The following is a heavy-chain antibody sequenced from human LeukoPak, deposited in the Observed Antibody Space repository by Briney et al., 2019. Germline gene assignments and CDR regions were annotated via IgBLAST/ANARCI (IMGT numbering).Heavy chain of an antibody. Sequence: SETLSLTCTVSDGSISGQYWSWIRQPPGKGLEWIGFVSYSGSTNYNPSLNGRVTISLDTSKNQFSLRLNSVTAADTAVYYCARGGASSRYFDYWGQGTLVTVSS. V-gene: IGHV4-59*11. D-gene: IGHD1-26*01. J-gene: IGHJ4*02. CDR2: VSYSGST. CDR3: ARGGASSRYFDY. CDR1: DGSISGQY.